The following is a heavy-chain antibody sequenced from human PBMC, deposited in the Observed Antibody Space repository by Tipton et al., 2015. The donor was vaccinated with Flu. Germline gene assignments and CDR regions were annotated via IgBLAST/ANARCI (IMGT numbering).Heavy chain of an antibody. J-gene: IGHJ5*01. CDR2: IYHSGST. CDR3: AREGSLRYFDWIPSNWFDS. CDR1: GGSISSNSNY. Sequence: TLSLTCTVSGGSISSNSNYWGWIRQPPGKGLEWIGNIYHSGSTNYNPSLKSRVTISLDKSKNQFSLNLSSVTAADTAVYYCAREGSLRYFDWIPSNWFDSWGQGTPVTVSS. V-gene: IGHV4-39*07. D-gene: IGHD3-9*01.